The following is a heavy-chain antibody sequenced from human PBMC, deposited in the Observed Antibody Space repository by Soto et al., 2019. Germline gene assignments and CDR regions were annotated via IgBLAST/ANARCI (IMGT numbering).Heavy chain of an antibody. CDR1: CGFPSRGGYF. V-gene: IGHV4-30-2*01. CDR2: IYHSGST. J-gene: IGHJ5*02. D-gene: IGHD2-8*01. CDR3: ARWWMYGPRFDP. Sequence: TLSHHYGGSCGFPSRGGYFWSWIRQPPGKGLEWIGYIYHSGSTYYNPSLKSRVTISVDRSKNQFSLKLSSVTAADTAVYYCARWWMYGPRFDPWGQGTLVTVS.